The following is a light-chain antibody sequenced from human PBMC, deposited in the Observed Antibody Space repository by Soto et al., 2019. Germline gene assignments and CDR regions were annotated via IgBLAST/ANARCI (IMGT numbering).Light chain of an antibody. Sequence: EVVLTQSPGTLSLSPGERATLSCRASQSVAANYLAWYQQKRGQAPRLLIYGASSRATGIPDRYSGSGSGTDFTLAISRLEPEDFSVYYCHQYGTAPLTFGPGTKVDIK. CDR2: GAS. J-gene: IGKJ3*01. V-gene: IGKV3-20*01. CDR1: QSVAANY. CDR3: HQYGTAPLT.